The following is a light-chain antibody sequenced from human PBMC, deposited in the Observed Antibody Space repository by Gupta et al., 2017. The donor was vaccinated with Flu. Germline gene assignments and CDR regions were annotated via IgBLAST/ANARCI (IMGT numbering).Light chain of an antibody. Sequence: QPVLTQPPSVSGAPGQTVTICATGSSSNIGAGYDVHWYQQLPGPAPKLLIYGNSNRPSGVPDRFSVSKSVTSASLAITVLQAEDEADYYCQSYDSSLSGSVFGGGTKLTVL. CDR2: GNS. J-gene: IGLJ2*01. CDR1: SSNIGAGYD. CDR3: QSYDSSLSGSV. V-gene: IGLV1-40*01.